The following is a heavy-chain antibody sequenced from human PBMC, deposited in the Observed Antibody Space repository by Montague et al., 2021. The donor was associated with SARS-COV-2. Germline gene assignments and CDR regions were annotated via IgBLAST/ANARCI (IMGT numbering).Heavy chain of an antibody. D-gene: IGHD1-26*01. CDR1: GDSVSSKSAT. V-gene: IGHV6-1*01. J-gene: IGHJ4*02. Sequence: CAISGDSVSSKSATWHWIRQSPSRGLEWLGRTYYRSRWSNDYAVSVRSRIIINPDTSTNQFSLQLSSVTPEDTAVYFCARERWAVGVSFDYWGQGTLVTVSS. CDR2: TYYRSRWSN. CDR3: ARERWAVGVSFDY.